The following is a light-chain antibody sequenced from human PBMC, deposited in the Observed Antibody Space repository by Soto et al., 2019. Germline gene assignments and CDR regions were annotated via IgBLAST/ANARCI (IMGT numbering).Light chain of an antibody. CDR1: RSNIGAGYD. V-gene: IGLV1-40*01. CDR3: QSYDSSLSGYV. CDR2: GNT. Sequence: QSVLTQPPSVSGAPGQRVTISCTGSRSNIGAGYDVSWYQQLPGTAPKFLIYGNTDRPSGVPDRFSGSKSGTSASLAITGLQAEDEADYYCQSYDSSLSGYVFGTGTKLTVL. J-gene: IGLJ1*01.